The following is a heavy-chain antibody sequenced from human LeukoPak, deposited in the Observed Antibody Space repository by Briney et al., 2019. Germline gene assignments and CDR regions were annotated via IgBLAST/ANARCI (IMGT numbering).Heavy chain of an antibody. V-gene: IGHV3-21*01. CDR1: GLTFSSYS. D-gene: IGHD3-3*01. CDR2: ISSSSSYI. CDR3: AREFTIFGLLCGFDY. J-gene: IGHJ4*02. Sequence: GGSLRLSCAASGLTFSSYSMNWVRQAPGKGLEWVSSISSSSSYIYYADSVKGRFTISRDNAKNSLYLQMNSLRAEDTAVYYCAREFTIFGLLCGFDYWGQGTLVTVSS.